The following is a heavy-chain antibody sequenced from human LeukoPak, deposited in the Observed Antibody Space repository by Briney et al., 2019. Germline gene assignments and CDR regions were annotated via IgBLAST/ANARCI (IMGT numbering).Heavy chain of an antibody. J-gene: IGHJ4*02. D-gene: IGHD3-16*01. Sequence: GGSLRLSCAVSGFTFSASGMHWVRQAPGKGLEWVSYISNDNSIIHYGDSVKARFTISKDNDKNSLFLQMNSLRADDTAVYFCVTDWPVWWGQGALVTVSS. CDR3: VTDWPVW. CDR2: ISNDNSII. V-gene: IGHV3-48*01. CDR1: GFTFSASG.